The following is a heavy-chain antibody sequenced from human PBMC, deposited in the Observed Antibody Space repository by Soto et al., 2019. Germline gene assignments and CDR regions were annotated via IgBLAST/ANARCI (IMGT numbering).Heavy chain of an antibody. CDR2: VYFTGTT. V-gene: IGHV4-61*01. CDR3: ARAASPYFELLSAFHP. J-gene: IGHJ5*02. Sequence: SETLSLTCTVSGGSVSNGMYYWSWIRQPPGKGLEWIGNVYFTGTTIYNPSLKSRVTISVDTSKNQFSLRLTSVTAADTAVYYCARAASPYFELLSAFHPWGQGTLVTVSS. D-gene: IGHD3-9*01. CDR1: GGSVSNGMYY.